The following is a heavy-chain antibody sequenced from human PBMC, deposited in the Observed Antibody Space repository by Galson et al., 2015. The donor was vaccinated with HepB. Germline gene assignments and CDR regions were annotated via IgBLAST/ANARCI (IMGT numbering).Heavy chain of an antibody. Sequence: SVKVSCKASGGTFSSYAISWVRQAPGQGLEWMGGIIPIFGTANYAQKFQGRVTITADESTSTAYMELSSLRSEDTAVYYCAREPPVKQTDYYYGMDVWGQGTTVTVSS. CDR2: IIPIFGTA. D-gene: IGHD4-11*01. CDR3: AREPPVKQTDYYYGMDV. V-gene: IGHV1-69*13. J-gene: IGHJ6*02. CDR1: GGTFSSYA.